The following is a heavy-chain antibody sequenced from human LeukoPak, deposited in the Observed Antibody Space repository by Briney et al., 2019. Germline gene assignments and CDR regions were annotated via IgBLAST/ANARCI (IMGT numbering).Heavy chain of an antibody. CDR1: GYTFTSYY. D-gene: IGHD3-16*01. CDR3: ARDGGGVSAPGGY. V-gene: IGHV1-46*01. Sequence: ATVKVSCKASGYTFTSYYMHWVRQAPGQGLEWMGIINPGGRSLTYAQKFQGRVTLTRDTSTSTVYMELSSLRSEDTAVYYCARDGGGVSAPGGYWGQGTLVTVSS. CDR2: INPGGRSL. J-gene: IGHJ4*02.